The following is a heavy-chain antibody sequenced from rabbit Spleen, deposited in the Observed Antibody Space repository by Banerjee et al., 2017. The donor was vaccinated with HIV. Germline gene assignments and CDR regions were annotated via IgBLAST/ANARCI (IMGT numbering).Heavy chain of an antibody. CDR3: VRDQAGDADYGPYYLNL. J-gene: IGHJ4*01. V-gene: IGHV1S45*01. CDR2: MWSNFGHT. D-gene: IGHD2-1*01. Sequence: QEQLVEYGGDLVQPEGSLTLTCKASGLDFSSQYWICWVRQAPGKGLEWIACMWSNFGHTYYASWAKGRFTISSHNAQNTLYLQLSSLTVADTATYFCVRDQAGDADYGPYYLNLWGQGTLVTVS. CDR1: GLDFSSQYW.